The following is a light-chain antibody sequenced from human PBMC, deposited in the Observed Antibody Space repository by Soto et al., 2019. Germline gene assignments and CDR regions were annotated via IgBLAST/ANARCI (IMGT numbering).Light chain of an antibody. Sequence: QSVLTQPPSVSAAPGQKVTISCSGSSSNIGNNYVFWYQQHPGTAPKLLIYDNDKRPSGIPDRFSGSKSGTSATLGITGLQTGDEADYYCATWDSSLSAGVFGGGTKLTVL. J-gene: IGLJ2*01. CDR1: SSNIGNNY. V-gene: IGLV1-51*01. CDR3: ATWDSSLSAGV. CDR2: DND.